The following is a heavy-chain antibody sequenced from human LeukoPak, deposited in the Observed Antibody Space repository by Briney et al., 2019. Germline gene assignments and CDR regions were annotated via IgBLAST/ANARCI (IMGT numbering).Heavy chain of an antibody. D-gene: IGHD6-13*01. CDR1: GSTFSSYS. J-gene: IGHJ4*02. CDR3: ARDQIAAAGAPFDY. CDR2: ISSSSSYI. V-gene: IGHV3-21*01. Sequence: GGSLRLSCAASGSTFSSYSMNWVRQAPGKGLEWVSSISSSSSYIYYADSVKGRFTISRDNAKNSLYLQMNSLRAEDTAVYYCARDQIAAAGAPFDYWGQGTLVTVSS.